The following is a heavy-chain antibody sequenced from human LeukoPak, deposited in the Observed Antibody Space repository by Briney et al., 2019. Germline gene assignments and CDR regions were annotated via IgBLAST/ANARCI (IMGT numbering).Heavy chain of an antibody. V-gene: IGHV3-48*03. CDR3: ARAVGANA. Sequence: GGSLRLSCAASGFTFSSYSFHWVRQAPGKGLEWVSYISSSGGGIYYADSVKGRFAISRDNAKNSLYLQMNSLRAEDAAVYYCARAVGANAWGQGTLVTVSS. CDR2: ISSSGGGI. J-gene: IGHJ5*02. D-gene: IGHD1-26*01. CDR1: GFTFSSYS.